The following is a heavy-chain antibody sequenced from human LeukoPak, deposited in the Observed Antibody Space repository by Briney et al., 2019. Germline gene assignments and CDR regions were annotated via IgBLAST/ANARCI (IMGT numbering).Heavy chain of an antibody. J-gene: IGHJ4*02. V-gene: IGHV4-34*01. CDR1: GGPFSGYY. D-gene: IGHD2-15*01. CDR3: ASGGWYRGY. Sequence: PAEPLSLPCAVYGGPFSGYYWTWLRQTPRKGLEWIGEINHRRSSNYNPPLESRVPISVDTSKNHLSLDLTSVTAADTAVYYCASGGWYRGYWGQGTLVTVSS. CDR2: INHRRSS.